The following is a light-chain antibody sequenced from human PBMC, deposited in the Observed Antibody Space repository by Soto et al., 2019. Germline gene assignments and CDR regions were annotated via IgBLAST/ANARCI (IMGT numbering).Light chain of an antibody. J-gene: IGLJ2*01. CDR2: DVS. Sequence: QSALTQPASVSGSPGQSITISCTGTSSDVGGYNYVSWYQQHPGKAPKLMIYDVSNRPSGVSNRFSGSKSGNTASLTISGLQAEDEDDYYCSSYTCSRTPLYVVFGRGTKLTVL. CDR3: SSYTCSRTPLYVV. CDR1: SSDVGGYNY. V-gene: IGLV2-14*01.